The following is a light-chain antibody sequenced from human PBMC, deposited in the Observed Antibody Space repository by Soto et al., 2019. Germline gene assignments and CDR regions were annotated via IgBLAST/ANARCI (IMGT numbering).Light chain of an antibody. CDR2: DAF. CDR3: QQYNSFWT. Sequence: DIQMTQSPSTLSASVGDRVTITCRASQSISTWLAWYQQKPGKAPKLLIYDAFYLERGVPSRFSGSGSGTEFTLTISSLQPDDLATYYGQQYNSFWTVGQGTKVEI. J-gene: IGKJ1*01. CDR1: QSISTW. V-gene: IGKV1-5*01.